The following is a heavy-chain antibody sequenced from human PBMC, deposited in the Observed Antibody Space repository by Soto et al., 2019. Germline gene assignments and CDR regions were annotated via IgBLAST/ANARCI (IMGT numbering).Heavy chain of an antibody. J-gene: IGHJ6*02. D-gene: IGHD1-1*01. CDR2: ISGGTGQT. CDR3: ARGKGMEENYYYDGLDI. Sequence: QVQVVQSGAEVKKPGASVKISCKASGYTFTTHAMHWVRQAPGQSLEWMGWISGGTGQTKHSQRFQGRVNITRDTSASTAYMELSSLRSEDTAVYYCARGKGMEENYYYDGLDIWGQGTTVTVSS. V-gene: IGHV1-3*01. CDR1: GYTFTTHA.